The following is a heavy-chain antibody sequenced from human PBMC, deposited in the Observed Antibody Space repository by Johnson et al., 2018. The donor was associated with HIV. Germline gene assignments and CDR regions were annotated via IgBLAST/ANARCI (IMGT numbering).Heavy chain of an antibody. V-gene: IGHV3-23*04. CDR3: ARVRVGAFDI. D-gene: IGHD1-26*01. Sequence: MQLVESGGGVVQPGRSLRLSCAAPGLTFSDYYMTWIRQAPGKGLEWVSAISGSGGSTYYADSVKGRFTISRDNSKNALYLQMNSLRAEDTAVYYCARVRVGAFDIWGQGTMVTVSS. J-gene: IGHJ3*02. CDR1: GLTFSDYY. CDR2: ISGSGGST.